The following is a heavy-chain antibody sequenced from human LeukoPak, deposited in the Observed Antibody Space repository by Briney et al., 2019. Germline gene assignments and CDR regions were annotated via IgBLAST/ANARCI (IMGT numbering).Heavy chain of an antibody. CDR2: ISYDGSNK. V-gene: IGHV3-30-3*01. D-gene: IGHD3-10*01. CDR3: ARVWFGELLSPFDY. Sequence: PGGSLRLSCAASGFTFSSYAMHWVRQAPGKGLEWVAVISYDGSNKYYADSVKGRSTISRDNSKNTLYLQMNSLRAEDTAVYYCARVWFGELLSPFDYWGQGTLVTVSS. CDR1: GFTFSSYA. J-gene: IGHJ4*02.